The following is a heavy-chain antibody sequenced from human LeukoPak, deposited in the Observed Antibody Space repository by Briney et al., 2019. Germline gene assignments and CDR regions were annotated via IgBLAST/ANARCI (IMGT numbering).Heavy chain of an antibody. Sequence: GASVKVSCKASGYAFTKYGITWGRRAPGQGLEWMGWITTNNGKTKYAQIFQTRVTMTTDTSTNTAYMELRSLRSDDTSVYYCARGINFDVLTGYSEGFDYWGQGTLVTVSS. J-gene: IGHJ4*02. CDR2: ITTNNGKT. CDR1: GYAFTKYG. CDR3: ARGINFDVLTGYSEGFDY. D-gene: IGHD3-9*01. V-gene: IGHV1-18*01.